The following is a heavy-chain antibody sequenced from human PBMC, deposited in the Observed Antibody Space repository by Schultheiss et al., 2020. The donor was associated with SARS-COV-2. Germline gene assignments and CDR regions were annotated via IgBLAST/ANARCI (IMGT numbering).Heavy chain of an antibody. CDR1: GYTFTSYG. D-gene: IGHD3-3*01. CDR3: ARAIFGVVVNAMDV. CDR2: IIPIFGTA. J-gene: IGHJ6*02. V-gene: IGHV1-69*13. Sequence: SVKVSCKASGYTFTSYGISWVRQAPGQGLEWMGGIIPIFGTANYAQKFQGRVTITADESTSTAYMELNSLRAEDTAVYYCARAIFGVVVNAMDVWGQGTTVTVSS.